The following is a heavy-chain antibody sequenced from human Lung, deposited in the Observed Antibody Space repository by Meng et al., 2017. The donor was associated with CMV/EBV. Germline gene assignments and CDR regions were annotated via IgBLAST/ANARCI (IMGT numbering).Heavy chain of an antibody. CDR3: AKDGLEYNYDYWFEN. J-gene: IGHJ4*02. D-gene: IGHD3/OR15-3a*01. V-gene: IGHV3-30*04. Sequence: GESLKISCAASGFTFSNYGIHYLRQTPGKGLEWVAVISFEGSNRYYAESVRGRFTISRDDAKNTVHLQMNGLRPEDTAVYYCAKDGLEYNYDYWFENWGQGXKVTVSS. CDR2: ISFEGSNR. CDR1: GFTFSNYG.